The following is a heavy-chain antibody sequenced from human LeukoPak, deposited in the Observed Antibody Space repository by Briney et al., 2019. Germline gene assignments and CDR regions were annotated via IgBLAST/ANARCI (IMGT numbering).Heavy chain of an antibody. Sequence: GASVKVSCKASGYTFTGYYMHWVRQAPGQGLEWMGWINPNSGGTNYAQKFQGRVTMTRDTSISTAYMELSRLRSDDTAVYYCARLHVGPPAAGTNYWGQGTLVTVSS. CDR1: GYTFTGYY. CDR3: ARLHVGPPAAGTNY. J-gene: IGHJ4*02. D-gene: IGHD6-13*01. CDR2: INPNSGGT. V-gene: IGHV1-2*02.